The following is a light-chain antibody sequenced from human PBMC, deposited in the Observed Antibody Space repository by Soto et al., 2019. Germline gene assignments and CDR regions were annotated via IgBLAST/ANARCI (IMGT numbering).Light chain of an antibody. J-gene: IGKJ5*01. CDR1: QGIGDT. CDR3: QQRYNWPPT. Sequence: EVVMTQSPATLSVSPGEGATLSCGASQGIGDTLAWYQHKPGQTPRLLIYDTSTRATGVPARFSGSESGTDFTLIISSLEPEDFGVYYCQQRYNWPPTFGQGTRLEIK. V-gene: IGKV3-11*01. CDR2: DTS.